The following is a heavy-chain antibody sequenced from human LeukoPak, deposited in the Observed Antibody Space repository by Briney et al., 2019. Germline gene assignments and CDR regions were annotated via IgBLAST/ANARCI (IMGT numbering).Heavy chain of an antibody. CDR3: ARSAGSYLYFDD. J-gene: IGHJ4*02. CDR2: IYSGGTT. Sequence: GGSLRLSCAASGFTFSSDYMSWVRQAPGKGLEWVSVIYSGGTTYYAGSVEGRFSISRDNSKNTLYLQMNSLRAEDTAVYYCARSAGSYLYFDDWGQGTLVTVSS. V-gene: IGHV3-66*01. CDR1: GFTFSSDY. D-gene: IGHD1-26*01.